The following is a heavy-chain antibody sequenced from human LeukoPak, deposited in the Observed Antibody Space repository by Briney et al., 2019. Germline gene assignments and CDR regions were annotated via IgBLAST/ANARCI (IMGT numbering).Heavy chain of an antibody. Sequence: GGSLRLSCAASGFTVSGNYMSWVRQAPGKGLEYVSAISSNGGSTYYANSVKGRFTISRDNSKNTLYLQMGSLRAEDMAVYYCARAWYSGYDWIDYWGQGTLVTVSS. V-gene: IGHV3-64*01. CDR3: ARAWYSGYDWIDY. D-gene: IGHD5-12*01. CDR1: GFTVSGNY. CDR2: ISSNGGST. J-gene: IGHJ4*02.